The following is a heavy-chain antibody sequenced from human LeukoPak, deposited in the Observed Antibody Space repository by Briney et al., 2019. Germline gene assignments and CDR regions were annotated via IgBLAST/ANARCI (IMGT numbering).Heavy chain of an antibody. D-gene: IGHD3-22*01. J-gene: IGHJ4*02. CDR3: ASEDYYDSSGYYGYYFDY. CDR2: ISSSSSYI. Sequence: GGSLRLSCAASGFTFSSYSMNWVRQAPGKGLEWVSSISSSSSYIYYADSVKGRFTISRDNAKNSLYLQMNSLRAEDTAVYYCASEDYYDSSGYYGYYFDYWGQGTLVTVSS. CDR1: GFTFSSYS. V-gene: IGHV3-21*01.